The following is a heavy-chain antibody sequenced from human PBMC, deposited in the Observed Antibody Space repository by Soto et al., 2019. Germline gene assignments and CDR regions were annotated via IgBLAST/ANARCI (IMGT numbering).Heavy chain of an antibody. J-gene: IGHJ4*02. CDR3: AGGRVGPLGY. D-gene: IGHD1-26*01. V-gene: IGHV4-34*01. CDR1: GGSFSGYY. Sequence: QVQLQQWGAGLLKPSETLSLTCAVYGGSFSGYYWSWIRQPPGKGLEWIGEINHSGSTNNNPSLKSRVTISVDTSKNQVSLKLGSVTAADAAVYYCAGGRVGPLGYWGQGTLVTVSS. CDR2: INHSGST.